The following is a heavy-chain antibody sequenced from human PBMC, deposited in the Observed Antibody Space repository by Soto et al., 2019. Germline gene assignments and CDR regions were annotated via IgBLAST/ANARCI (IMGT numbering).Heavy chain of an antibody. J-gene: IGHJ3*02. CDR2: IKQDGSDG. CDR3: ATEEWWRLAI. V-gene: IGHV3-7*01. D-gene: IGHD2-15*01. Sequence: GGSLRLSCAASGFTFSSYWMSWVRQAPGKGLEWVAKIKQDGSDGYYVDSVKGRFTISRDNAKDSLYLQMNSLRAEDTAVYYCATEEWWRLAIWGQGTMVTVSS. CDR1: GFTFSSYW.